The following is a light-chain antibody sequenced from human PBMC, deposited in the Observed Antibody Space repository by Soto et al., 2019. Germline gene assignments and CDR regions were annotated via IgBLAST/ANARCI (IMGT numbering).Light chain of an antibody. CDR1: QGIAGS. CDR3: QQVKSYPRT. J-gene: IGKJ4*02. CDR2: AES. Sequence: IQLPQSPSFLSASVGDRVTITCRASQGIAGSLAWYQQKPGKPPKLHIYAESPLQRGVPSGFSGSGSGTRGNLTISSLQPEDFVTYYCQQVKSYPRTCGGATKVEIK. V-gene: IGKV1-9*01.